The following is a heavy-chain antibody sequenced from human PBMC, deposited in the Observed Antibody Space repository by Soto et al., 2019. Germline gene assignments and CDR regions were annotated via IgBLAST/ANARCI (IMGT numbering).Heavy chain of an antibody. J-gene: IGHJ6*02. Sequence: GSLRLSCAASGFTFSSYGMHWVRQAPGKGLEWVAVIWYDGSNKYYADSVKGRFTISRDNSKNTLYLQMNSLRAEDTAVYYCARDPIQGSGSYYYYGMDVWGQGTTVTVSS. D-gene: IGHD3-10*01. CDR1: GFTFSSYG. V-gene: IGHV3-33*01. CDR2: IWYDGSNK. CDR3: ARDPIQGSGSYYYYGMDV.